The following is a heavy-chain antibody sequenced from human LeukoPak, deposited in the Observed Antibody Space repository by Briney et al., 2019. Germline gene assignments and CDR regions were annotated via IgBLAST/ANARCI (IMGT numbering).Heavy chain of an antibody. Sequence: GGSLRLSCAASGFTVSSNYMSWVRQAPGKGLEWVSVIYSGGSTYYADSVKGRFTISRDNSKNTLYLQMNSLRAEDTAVYYCASPAPHYYDSSGYPLGAFDIWGQGTMVTVSS. J-gene: IGHJ3*02. CDR2: IYSGGST. V-gene: IGHV3-66*01. D-gene: IGHD3-22*01. CDR3: ASPAPHYYDSSGYPLGAFDI. CDR1: GFTVSSNY.